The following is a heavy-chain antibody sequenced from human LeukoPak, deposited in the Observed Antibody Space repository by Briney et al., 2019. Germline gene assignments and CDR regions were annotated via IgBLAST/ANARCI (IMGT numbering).Heavy chain of an antibody. J-gene: IGHJ4*02. V-gene: IGHV3-23*01. CDR2: ISGRSGHT. CDR3: ARDKRLDY. Sequence: SGGSLRLSCAASGFTFSSYGMSWVRHVPGKGLEWVSAISGRSGHTYHADSVKGRFTISRDNSKNTLYLQMNSLRAEDTAVYYCARDKRLDYWGQGTLVTVSS. CDR1: GFTFSSYG.